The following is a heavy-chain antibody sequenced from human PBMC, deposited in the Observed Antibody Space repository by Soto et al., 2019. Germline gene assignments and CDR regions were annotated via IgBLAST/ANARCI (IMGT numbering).Heavy chain of an antibody. D-gene: IGHD3-9*01. CDR1: GGTFRSYA. CDR3: ARANYDILTGSPPVGYYYYGMDV. CDR2: IIPIFGTA. J-gene: IGHJ6*02. Sequence: RXSVKVSCKASGGTFRSYAISWVRQAPGQGLEWMGGIIPIFGTANYAQKFQGRVTITADESTSTAYMELSSLRSEDTAVYYCARANYDILTGSPPVGYYYYGMDVWGQGTTVTVSS. V-gene: IGHV1-69*01.